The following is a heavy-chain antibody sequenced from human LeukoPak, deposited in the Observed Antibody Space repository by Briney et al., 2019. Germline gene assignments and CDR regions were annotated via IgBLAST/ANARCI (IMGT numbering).Heavy chain of an antibody. D-gene: IGHD6-19*01. CDR1: GFSFSKAW. CDR3: ITERAGAFDY. V-gene: IGHV3-15*01. Sequence: PGGSLRLSCAASGFSFSKAWLSWVRQAPGKGLEWVGRIKSKTNGGTTDYAAPVDGRFTISRDDSKNTLYLHMNSLKTEDTAMYYCITERAGAFDYWGQGTLVTVSP. CDR2: IKSKTNGGTT. J-gene: IGHJ4*02.